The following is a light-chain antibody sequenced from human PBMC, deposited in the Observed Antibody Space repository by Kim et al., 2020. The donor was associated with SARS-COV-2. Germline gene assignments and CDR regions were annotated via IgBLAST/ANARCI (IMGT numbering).Light chain of an antibody. CDR2: AAS. Sequence: SVSVGDRVTITCRASQGISKDLAWYQQKPGNAPKLLIFAASALQSGVPTRFSGSGSGTDFTLTISSLQPEDVATYYCQKYNGAPWTFGQGTKVEI. V-gene: IGKV1-27*01. CDR3: QKYNGAPWT. CDR1: QGISKD. J-gene: IGKJ1*01.